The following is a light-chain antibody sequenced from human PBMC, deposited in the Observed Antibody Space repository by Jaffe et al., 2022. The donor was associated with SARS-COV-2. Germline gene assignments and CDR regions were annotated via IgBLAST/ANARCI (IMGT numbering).Light chain of an antibody. CDR3: QQYNNWPLT. Sequence: DIVMTQSPDTLSVSPGERATLSCRASQSVSRTLAWYQQKPGQPPRLLIYGAATRATGIPARFSGSGSGTDFTLTISSLQSEDFAVYYCQQYNNWPLTFGQGTKLDIK. CDR2: GAA. CDR1: QSVSRT. V-gene: IGKV3-15*01. J-gene: IGKJ2*01.